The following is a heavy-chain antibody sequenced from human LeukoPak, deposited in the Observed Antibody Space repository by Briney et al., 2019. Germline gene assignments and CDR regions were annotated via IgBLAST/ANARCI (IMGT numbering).Heavy chain of an antibody. D-gene: IGHD2-21*01. CDR2: ISSRSSTI. V-gene: IGHV3-48*01. CDR1: GFTFSTYP. Sequence: KAGGSLRLSCAASGFTFSTYPMNWVRQAPGKGLEWVSYISSRSSTIYYADSVKGRFTISRDNAKNSLYLQMNSLRAEDTAVYYCARPAADCGGDCYWAFDYWGQGTLVTVSS. CDR3: ARPAADCGGDCYWAFDY. J-gene: IGHJ4*02.